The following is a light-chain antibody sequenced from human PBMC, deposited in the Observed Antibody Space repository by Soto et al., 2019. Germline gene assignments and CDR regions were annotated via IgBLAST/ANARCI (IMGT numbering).Light chain of an antibody. CDR1: QSVSSSY. CDR2: VAS. V-gene: IGKV3-20*01. CDR3: QQLNSYPRT. J-gene: IGKJ1*01. Sequence: EIVLTQSPGTLSLSPGERATLSCRASQSVSSSYLAWYQQKPGRAPRLLIYVASSRATGIPDRFSGSGSGTDFTLTISSLQPEDFATYYCQQLNSYPRTFGQGTKVDIK.